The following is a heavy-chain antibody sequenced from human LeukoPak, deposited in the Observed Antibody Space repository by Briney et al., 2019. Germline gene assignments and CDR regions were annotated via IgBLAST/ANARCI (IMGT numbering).Heavy chain of an antibody. D-gene: IGHD5-18*01. V-gene: IGHV3-74*01. CDR1: RFTFNSYG. J-gene: IGHJ4*02. Sequence: GGSLRLSCAASRFTFNSYGMHWVRQAPGKGLVWVSRINSDGSSTSYADSVKGRFTISRDNAKNTLYLQMNSLRAEDTAVYYCTRGYSYGYRIDYWGQGTLVTVSS. CDR3: TRGYSYGYRIDY. CDR2: INSDGSST.